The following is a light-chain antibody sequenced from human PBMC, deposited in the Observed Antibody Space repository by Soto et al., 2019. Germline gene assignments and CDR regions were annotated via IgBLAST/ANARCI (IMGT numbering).Light chain of an antibody. CDR3: QAWGSSTAV. V-gene: IGLV3-1*01. J-gene: IGLJ2*01. CDR1: KLGDKY. CDR2: QDS. Sequence: SSELTQPPSVSVSPGQTASITCSGDKLGDKYACWYQQKPGQSPVLVIYQDSKRPSGIPERFSGSNSGTTATLTIRGTEAMDEADYYCQAWGSSTAVFGGGTKLTVL.